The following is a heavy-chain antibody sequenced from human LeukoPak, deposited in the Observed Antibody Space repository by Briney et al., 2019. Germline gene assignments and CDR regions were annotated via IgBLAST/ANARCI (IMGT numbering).Heavy chain of an antibody. CDR3: AKSWIQLWPADY. V-gene: IGHV3-7*01. CDR2: MNGDASEK. J-gene: IGHJ4*02. Sequence: PGGSLILSCAASGFTFSSYWMSWVRQAPGKGLEWVANMNGDASEKYYVDSVKGRFTISRDNAKNSLYLQMNSLRAEDTAVYYCAKSWIQLWPADYWGQGTLVTVSS. CDR1: GFTFSSYW. D-gene: IGHD5-18*01.